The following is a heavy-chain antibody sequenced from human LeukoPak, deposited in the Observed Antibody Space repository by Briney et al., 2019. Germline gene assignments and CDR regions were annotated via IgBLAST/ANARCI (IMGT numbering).Heavy chain of an antibody. CDR3: AKESRERYSWCLDAFVS. V-gene: IGHV3-30*02. D-gene: IGHD5-18*01. CDR1: GFTFSSYG. J-gene: IGHJ3*02. Sequence: GGSLRLSCAVSGFTFSSYGMHWVRQAPGKGLEWVVFIRYDGSNKYYAASVKGRFTISRDNSKNTLSLQLNSLSAEHTAVYYCAKESRERYSWCLDAFVSWGQGTMVTVSS. CDR2: IRYDGSNK.